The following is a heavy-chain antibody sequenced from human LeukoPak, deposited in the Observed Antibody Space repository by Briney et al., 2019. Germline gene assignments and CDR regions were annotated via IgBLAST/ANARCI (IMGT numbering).Heavy chain of an antibody. CDR3: AKGGYYDLDAFDI. CDR1: GFTFDDSV. CDR2: INWNGGST. J-gene: IGHJ3*02. D-gene: IGHD1-26*01. V-gene: IGHV3-20*04. Sequence: GGSLRLSCAASGFTFDDSVMSWVRQAPGKGLEWVSSINWNGGSTGYADSVKGRFTISRDNAKNSLYLQMNSLRAEDTALYYCAKGGYYDLDAFDIWGQGTMVTVSS.